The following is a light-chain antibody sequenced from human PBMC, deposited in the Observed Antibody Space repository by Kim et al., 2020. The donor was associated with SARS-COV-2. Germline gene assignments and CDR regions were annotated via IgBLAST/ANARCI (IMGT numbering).Light chain of an antibody. CDR1: TGTVTTGYY. CDR2: STS. Sequence: PGGTVTLPCASSTGTVTTGYYPNWFQQKPGHAPRSLIYSTSTKHSWTPARFSGSLLGGKAALTLSAVQPEDEGIYYCLLYYGGAWVFGGGTQLTVL. CDR3: LLYYGGAWV. V-gene: IGLV7-43*01. J-gene: IGLJ3*02.